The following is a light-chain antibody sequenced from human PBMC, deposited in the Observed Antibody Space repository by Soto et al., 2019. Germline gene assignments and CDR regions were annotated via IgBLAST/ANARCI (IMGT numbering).Light chain of an antibody. J-gene: IGKJ5*01. Sequence: EIGLTKSPATLSVSPGERATLSCRASQSITRGLAWYQQKPGQAPRLLIYGASTRVTGIPARFSGSGSGTEFTLTISSLQSEDFAVYYCQQYNIWPPVTFGQGTRLEIK. CDR2: GAS. CDR3: QQYNIWPPVT. V-gene: IGKV3-15*01. CDR1: QSITRG.